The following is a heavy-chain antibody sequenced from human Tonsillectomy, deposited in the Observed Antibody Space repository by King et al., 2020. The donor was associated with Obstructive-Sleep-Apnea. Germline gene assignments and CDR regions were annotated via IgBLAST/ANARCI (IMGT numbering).Heavy chain of an antibody. CDR2: IYYSGST. V-gene: IGHV4-39*01. CDR1: GGSISSSSYY. D-gene: IGHD6-13*01. J-gene: IGHJ4*02. CDR3: ASNPGIASY. Sequence: LQLQESGPGLVKPSETLSLTCTVSGGSISSSSYYWGGIRQPPGKGLEGIGSIYYSGSTYYNPSLKSRVTISVDTSKNQFSLKLSSVTAADTAVYYCASNPGIASYWGQGTLVTVSS.